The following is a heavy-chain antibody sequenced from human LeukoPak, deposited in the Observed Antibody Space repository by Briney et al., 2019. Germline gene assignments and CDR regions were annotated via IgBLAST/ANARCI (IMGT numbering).Heavy chain of an antibody. D-gene: IGHD3-16*01. CDR2: IYYSGST. V-gene: IGHV4-59*01. J-gene: IGHJ6*02. Sequence: SETLSLTCTVSGGSISSYYWSWIRQPPGKGLEWIGYIYYSGSTNYNPSPKSRVTISVDTSKNQFSLKLSSVTAADTAVYYCARASSTFYYGMDVWGQGTTVTASS. CDR1: GGSISSYY. CDR3: ARASSTFYYGMDV.